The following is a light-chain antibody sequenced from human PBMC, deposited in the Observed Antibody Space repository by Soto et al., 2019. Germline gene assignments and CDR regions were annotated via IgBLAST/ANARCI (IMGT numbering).Light chain of an antibody. V-gene: IGKV3-20*01. CDR3: QEYDGAPPIT. Sequence: EIVLTQSPDTLSLSPGERATLSCRASQSVRSERLAWYQQKRGQAPTLLIFDASSRASGTPERFSGSGSGTDLTLTISRLEPEDFAVYYCQEYDGAPPITFGLGTRLEIK. CDR2: DAS. CDR1: QSVRSER. J-gene: IGKJ5*01.